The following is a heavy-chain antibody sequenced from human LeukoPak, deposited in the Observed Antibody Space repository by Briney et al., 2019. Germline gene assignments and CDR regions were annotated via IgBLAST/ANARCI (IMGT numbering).Heavy chain of an antibody. D-gene: IGHD3-22*01. CDR3: AIMHGYYDGSGYWVQ. V-gene: IGHV3-23*01. Sequence: GGSLRLSCAASGFTFGSYGMSWVRPAPGKGLEWVSFITPNADRTSYADSVEGRFTISRDNPRNTLYMQMNSLRDEDTAVYYCAIMHGYYDGSGYWVQWGQGTLVTVSS. CDR2: ITPNADRT. CDR1: GFTFGSYG. J-gene: IGHJ1*01.